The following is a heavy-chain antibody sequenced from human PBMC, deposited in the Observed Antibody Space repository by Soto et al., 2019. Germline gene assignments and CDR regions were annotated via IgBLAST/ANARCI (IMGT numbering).Heavy chain of an antibody. J-gene: IGHJ6*02. Sequence: GSLRLSCAASGFNFSHYGMHWVRQAPGKGLEWVAVISFDGSNKNYGDSVKGRFTISRDNSKNTLFLQMNSLRSEDTAVYYCATTGYCSGGSCSYYGMDVWGQGTTVTVSS. CDR1: GFNFSHYG. CDR2: ISFDGSNK. D-gene: IGHD2-15*01. CDR3: ATTGYCSGGSCSYYGMDV. V-gene: IGHV3-30*03.